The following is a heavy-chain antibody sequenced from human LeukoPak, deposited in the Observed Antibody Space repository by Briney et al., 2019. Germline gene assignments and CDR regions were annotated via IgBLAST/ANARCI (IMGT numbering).Heavy chain of an antibody. Sequence: GGSLRLSCAASGFTFSSYSMNWVRQAPGKGLEWVSSISSSSSYIYYADSVKGRFTISRDNAKNSLYLQMNSLRAEDTAVYYCAREYSSSWYYFDYWGQGTLVTVSS. D-gene: IGHD6-13*01. CDR1: GFTFSSYS. J-gene: IGHJ4*02. V-gene: IGHV3-21*01. CDR3: AREYSSSWYYFDY. CDR2: ISSSSSYI.